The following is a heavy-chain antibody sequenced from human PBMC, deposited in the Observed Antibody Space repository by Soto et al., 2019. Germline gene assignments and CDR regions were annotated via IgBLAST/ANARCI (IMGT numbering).Heavy chain of an antibody. CDR1: GFNFRDAW. Sequence: GGSLRLSCAASGFNFRDAWMNWVRQAPGQGLEWVGRIKSQSDGGTTDYAAPVKGRFTLSRDDSKNTLYLQMDSLKNEDTAVYYCVTISRLSRVDCWGQGSVVTVSS. D-gene: IGHD5-12*01. CDR3: VTISRLSRVDC. J-gene: IGHJ4*02. CDR2: IKSQSDGGTT. V-gene: IGHV3-15*01.